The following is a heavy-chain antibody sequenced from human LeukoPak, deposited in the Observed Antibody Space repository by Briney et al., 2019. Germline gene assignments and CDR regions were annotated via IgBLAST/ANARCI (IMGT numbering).Heavy chain of an antibody. D-gene: IGHD3-10*01. J-gene: IGHJ4*02. V-gene: IGHV3-43D*03. CDR1: GFTFDDYA. Sequence: PGGSLRLSCAASGFTFDDYAMHWVRQAPGKGLEWVSLISWDGGSTYYADSVKGRFTISRDNNKNSLYLQMNSLRAEDTALYYCAKDNSLGGSGSSPDYWGQGTLVTVSS. CDR3: AKDNSLGGSGSSPDY. CDR2: ISWDGGST.